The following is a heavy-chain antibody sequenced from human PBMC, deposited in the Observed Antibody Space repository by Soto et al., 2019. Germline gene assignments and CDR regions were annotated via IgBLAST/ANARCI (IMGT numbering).Heavy chain of an antibody. V-gene: IGHV1-69*11. CDR2: IIPFIGTA. D-gene: IGHD1-1*01. J-gene: IGHJ6*02. CDR1: GGTFSSYA. Sequence: SVKVSCKASGGTFSSYAISWVRQAPGQGLEWMGRIIPFIGTANYAQKFQGRVTITADESTSTAYMELTSLRSEDTAVYYCARVVLNKVHAYYYYGLDVWGQGTTVTVSS. CDR3: ARVVLNKVHAYYYYGLDV.